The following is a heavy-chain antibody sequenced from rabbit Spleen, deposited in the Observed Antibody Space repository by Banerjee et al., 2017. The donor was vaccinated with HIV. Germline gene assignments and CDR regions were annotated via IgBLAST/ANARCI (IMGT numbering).Heavy chain of an antibody. D-gene: IGHD8-1*01. V-gene: IGHV1S45*01. CDR2: IDAGSSGFT. J-gene: IGHJ6*01. Sequence: QEHLMESGGGLVQPEGFLTLTCTASGFSLTSSYYMCWVRQAPGKGLEWIACIDAGSSGFTYHASWAKGRFTISKTSSTTVTLQMTSLTAADTATYFCARDAGTSFSTYGMDLWGQGTLVTVS. CDR3: ARDAGTSFSTYGMDL. CDR1: GFSLTSSYY.